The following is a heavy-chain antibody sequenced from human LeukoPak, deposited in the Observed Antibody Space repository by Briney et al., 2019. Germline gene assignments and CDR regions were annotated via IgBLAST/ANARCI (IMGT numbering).Heavy chain of an antibody. CDR2: IYSGGST. J-gene: IGHJ4*02. CDR1: GFTVSSNY. V-gene: IGHV3-53*05. CDR3: ARDRVNSGGYFARYYFDY. D-gene: IGHD3-22*01. Sequence: PGGSLRLSCAASGFTVSSNYMSWVRQASGKGLEWVSVIYSGGSTYYADSVKGRFTISRDNSKNTLYLQMNTLRAEDTAIYYCARDRVNSGGYFARYYFDYWGQGTLVTVSS.